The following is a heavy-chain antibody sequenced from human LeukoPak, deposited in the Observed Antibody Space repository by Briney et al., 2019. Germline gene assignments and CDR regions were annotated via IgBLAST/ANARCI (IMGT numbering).Heavy chain of an antibody. D-gene: IGHD3-3*01. V-gene: IGHV3-7*01. Sequence: PGGSLRLSCAASGFTFSSYSMNWVRQAPGKGLGWVANIKQDGSEKYYVDSVKGRFTISRDNAKNSLYLQMNSLRAEDTAVYYCARAPQGDFWSGYYTGRYYYYYMDVWGKGTTVTVSS. J-gene: IGHJ6*03. CDR2: IKQDGSEK. CDR3: ARAPQGDFWSGYYTGRYYYYYMDV. CDR1: GFTFSSYS.